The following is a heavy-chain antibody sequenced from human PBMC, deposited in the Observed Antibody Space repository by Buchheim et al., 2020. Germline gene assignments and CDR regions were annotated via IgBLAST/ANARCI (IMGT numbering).Heavy chain of an antibody. J-gene: IGHJ4*02. D-gene: IGHD3-22*01. V-gene: IGHV3-33*01. CDR1: GFTFSSYG. CDR3: ARGLNYYDSSGYYDDC. CDR2: IWYDGSNK. Sequence: QVQLVESGGGVVQPGRSLRLSCAASGFTFSSYGMHWVRQAPGKGLEWVAVIWYDGSNKYYADSVKGRFTISRDNSKNTLYLQMNSLGAEDTAVYYCARGLNYYDSSGYYDDCWGQGTL.